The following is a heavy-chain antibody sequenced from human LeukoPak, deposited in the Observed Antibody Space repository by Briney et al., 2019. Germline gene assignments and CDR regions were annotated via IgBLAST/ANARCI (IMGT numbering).Heavy chain of an antibody. J-gene: IGHJ4*02. CDR1: GGSISSYY. Sequence: PSETLSLTCTVSGGSISSYYWSWIRQPPGKGLEWIGYIYYSGSTNYNPSLKSRVTISVDTSKNQFSLKLRSVTAADTAVYYCAREVPQFPHATFDYWGQGTLVTVSS. CDR2: IYYSGST. CDR3: AREVPQFPHATFDY. V-gene: IGHV4-59*08. D-gene: IGHD1-1*01.